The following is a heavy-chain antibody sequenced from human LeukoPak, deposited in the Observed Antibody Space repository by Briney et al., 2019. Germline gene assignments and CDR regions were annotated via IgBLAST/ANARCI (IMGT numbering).Heavy chain of an antibody. D-gene: IGHD6-13*01. CDR2: INAGNGNT. CDR1: GYTFTSYA. J-gene: IGHJ6*02. CDR3: ARGGYSRSWSSRRSGYYGMDV. V-gene: IGHV1-3*01. Sequence: GASVKVSCKASGYTFTSYAMHWVRQAPGQRLEWMGWINAGNGNTKYSQKFQGRVTITRDTSASTAYMGLSSLRSEDTAVYYCARGGYSRSWSSRRSGYYGMDVWGQGTTVTVSS.